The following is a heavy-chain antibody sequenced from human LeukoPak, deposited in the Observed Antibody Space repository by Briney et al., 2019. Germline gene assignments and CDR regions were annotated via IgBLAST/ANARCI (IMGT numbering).Heavy chain of an antibody. CDR2: IYWNDDK. V-gene: IGHV2-5*01. Sequence: SGPTLVKPTQTLTLTCTFSGLSLSTSGVGVGWIRQPPGKALEWLALIYWNDDKRSSPSLKNRLTITEDTSKNQVVLTMTNMDPVDTATYYCAHPIRSSGYYLNWGQGTLVTVSS. CDR1: GLSLSTSGVG. CDR3: AHPIRSSGYYLN. J-gene: IGHJ4*02. D-gene: IGHD3-22*01.